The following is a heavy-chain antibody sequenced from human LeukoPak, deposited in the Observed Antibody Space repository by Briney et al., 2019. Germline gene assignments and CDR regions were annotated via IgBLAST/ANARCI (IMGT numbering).Heavy chain of an antibody. V-gene: IGHV3-30*18. Sequence: GGSLRLSCAASGFTFSSYGMHWVRQPQGKGREWVAVISYDGSNKYYPDSGKGRFTISRDNSKNTLYLQMNSLRAEDTAVYYCAKEGVVVAAGFYFDYWGQGTLVTVSS. CDR2: ISYDGSNK. CDR3: AKEGVVVAAGFYFDY. J-gene: IGHJ4*02. CDR1: GFTFSSYG. D-gene: IGHD2-15*01.